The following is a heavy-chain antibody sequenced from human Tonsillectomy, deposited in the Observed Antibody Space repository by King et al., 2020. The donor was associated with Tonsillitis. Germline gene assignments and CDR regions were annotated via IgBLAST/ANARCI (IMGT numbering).Heavy chain of an antibody. V-gene: IGHV3-23*04. D-gene: IGHD3-22*01. Sequence: VQLVESGGGLVQPGGSLRLSCAASGFTFSSYAMSWVRQAPGKGLEWVSAISGSGGSTYYADSVKGRFTISRDNSKNTLYLQMNSLRAEDTAVYYCAKRGYYYDSSGYYNDYWGPGTLVTVSS. CDR3: AKRGYYYDSSGYYNDY. CDR1: GFTFSSYA. CDR2: ISGSGGST. J-gene: IGHJ4*02.